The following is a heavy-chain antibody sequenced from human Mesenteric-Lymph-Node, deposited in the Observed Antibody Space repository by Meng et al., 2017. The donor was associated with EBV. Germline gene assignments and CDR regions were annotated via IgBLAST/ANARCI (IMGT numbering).Heavy chain of an antibody. Sequence: QLQGAVPGLVKPSGTPPLTSSVSGGSITNSNWWSWVRQVPGKGLEWIAEVYHSGRANYNPSLESRVTVSVDRSNNHFSLKVTSVTAADTAVYYCARVGWGVRGYYFDYWGQRTLVTVSS. CDR3: ARVGWGVRGYYFDY. CDR1: GGSITNSNW. J-gene: IGHJ4*02. D-gene: IGHD3-10*01. CDR2: VYHSGRA. V-gene: IGHV4-4*02.